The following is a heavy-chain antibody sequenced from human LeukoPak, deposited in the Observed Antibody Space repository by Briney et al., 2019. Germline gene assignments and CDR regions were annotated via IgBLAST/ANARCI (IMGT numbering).Heavy chain of an antibody. Sequence: SETLSLTCTVCVDFINSYYWSWIRQPPGKGLEWIGYIYYSGSTNYNPSLKSRVTISVDTSKNQFSLKLSSVTAADTAVYYCARVSYGSGTYYFDYWGQGALVTVSS. CDR1: VDFINSYY. V-gene: IGHV4-59*01. J-gene: IGHJ4*02. CDR2: IYYSGST. CDR3: ARVSYGSGTYYFDY. D-gene: IGHD3-10*01.